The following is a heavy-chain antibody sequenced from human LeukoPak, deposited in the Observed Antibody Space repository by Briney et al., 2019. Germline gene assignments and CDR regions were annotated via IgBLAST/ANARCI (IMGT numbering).Heavy chain of an antibody. V-gene: IGHV3-48*02. D-gene: IGHD6-19*01. Sequence: PSETLSLTCTVSGGSISSGSYYWGWIRQAPGKGLEWVSYISSSSSTIYYADSVKGRFTISRDNAKNSLYLQMNSLRDEDTAVYYCARDQAVADNDAFDIWGQGTMVTVSS. CDR2: ISSSSSTI. CDR3: ARDQAVADNDAFDI. CDR1: GGSISSGS. J-gene: IGHJ3*02.